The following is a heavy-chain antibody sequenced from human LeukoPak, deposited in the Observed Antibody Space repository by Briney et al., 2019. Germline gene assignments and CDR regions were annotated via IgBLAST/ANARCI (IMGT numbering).Heavy chain of an antibody. J-gene: IGHJ2*01. CDR3: ERELSHWYFDL. CDR2: VKEEGSEK. V-gene: IGHV3-7*01. Sequence: GGSLRLSCAASGFTFNNYWMNWVRQAPGKGLEWVADVKEEGSEKNYVDSVKGRFTISRDNAKNSLYLQMNSLRAEDTAIYYCERELSHWYFDLWGRGTLVTVSS. CDR1: GFTFNNYW.